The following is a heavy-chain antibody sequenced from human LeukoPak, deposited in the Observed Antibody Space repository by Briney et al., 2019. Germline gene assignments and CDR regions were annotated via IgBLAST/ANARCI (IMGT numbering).Heavy chain of an antibody. CDR3: AKGSNLDERYFQH. V-gene: IGHV3-30*02. D-gene: IGHD3-10*01. Sequence: GGSLRLSCAASGFIFSSYAMHWVRQAPGKGLEWVAFIRFDGSKKDYVDTGKGRLSISRDNSKNTLHLQMNSLKAEDTAVYYCAKGSNLDERYFQHWGQGTLVTVSS. J-gene: IGHJ1*01. CDR2: IRFDGSKK. CDR1: GFIFSSYA.